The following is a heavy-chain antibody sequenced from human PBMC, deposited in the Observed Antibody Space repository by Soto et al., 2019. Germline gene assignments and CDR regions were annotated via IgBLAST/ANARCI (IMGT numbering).Heavy chain of an antibody. CDR1: GYTFTAYH. Sequence: QVRLVQSGAEVKEPGDSVRVSCEASGYTFTAYHIHWVRQAPGQGLEWMGWINPKFGDTGYAQDFQGRVSMTSDMSISTVYMELSWLTSDDTAICYCARNMDYYYGRGSGNGHGVWGQGTTVTVFS. CDR2: INPKFGDT. CDR3: ARNMDYYYGRGSGNGHGV. J-gene: IGHJ6*02. V-gene: IGHV1-2*02. D-gene: IGHD3-10*02.